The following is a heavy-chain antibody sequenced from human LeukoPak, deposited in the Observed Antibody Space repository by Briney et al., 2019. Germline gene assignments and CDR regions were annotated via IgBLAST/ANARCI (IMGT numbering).Heavy chain of an antibody. Sequence: ASVKVSCKASGYTFTSYYMHWVRQAPGQGLEWMGIINPSGGSTSYAQKFQGRVTMTRDTSTSTVYMELSSLRSEDTAVYYCARVDYYDSRGYSTPNAFDIWGQGTMVTVSS. CDR3: ARVDYYDSRGYSTPNAFDI. J-gene: IGHJ3*02. D-gene: IGHD3-22*01. CDR2: INPSGGST. V-gene: IGHV1-46*01. CDR1: GYTFTSYY.